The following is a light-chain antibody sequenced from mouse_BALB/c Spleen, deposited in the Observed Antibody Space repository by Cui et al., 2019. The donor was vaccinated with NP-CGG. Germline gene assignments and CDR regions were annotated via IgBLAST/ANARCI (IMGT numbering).Light chain of an antibody. J-gene: IGLJ1*01. V-gene: IGLV1*01. CDR3: ALWYSNHWV. CDR1: TGAVTTSNY. Sequence: QAAVTQESVLTPSPGETVTLTCRSSTGAVTTSNYANWVQEKPDLLFTSLIGGTNNRAPGVPARFSGSLIGDKAALTITGAQTEDEAIYFCALWYSNHWVFGGGTKLTVL. CDR2: GTN.